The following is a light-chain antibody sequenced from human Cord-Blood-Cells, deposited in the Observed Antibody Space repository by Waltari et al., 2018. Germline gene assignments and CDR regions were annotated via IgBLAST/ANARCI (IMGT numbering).Light chain of an antibody. CDR1: QSVNSN. Sequence: EILLPRSQATLPVSPGEGATLSCRASQSVNSNLAWYQQKPGQAPRLLIYGASTRATGSPARFSGSGSGTEFTLTISSLQSEDFAVYYCQQYNNWPRTFGQGTKVEIK. CDR3: QQYNNWPRT. V-gene: IGKV3-15*01. J-gene: IGKJ1*01. CDR2: GAS.